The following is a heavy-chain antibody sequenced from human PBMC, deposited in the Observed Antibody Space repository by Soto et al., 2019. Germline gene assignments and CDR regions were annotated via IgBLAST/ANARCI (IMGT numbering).Heavy chain of an antibody. CDR3: STALCVGTNTCYANS. D-gene: IGHD2-2*01. J-gene: IGHJ4*02. Sequence: PGESLKISCAASGFTFNYAWMTWVRQAPGKGLEWVGRIKSKIDGGTTDYTAPVKGRFTISRDDSKSTLYLQMNNLKVDDTGVYYCSTALCVGTNTCYANSWGQGTLVTVSS. CDR1: GFTFNYAW. V-gene: IGHV3-15*01. CDR2: IKSKIDGGTT.